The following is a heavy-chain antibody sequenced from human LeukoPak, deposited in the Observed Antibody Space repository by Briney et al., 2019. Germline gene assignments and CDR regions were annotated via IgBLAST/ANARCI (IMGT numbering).Heavy chain of an antibody. CDR2: IIPIFGTA. V-gene: IGHV1-69*13. Sequence: SVTVSCKASGGTFSSYAISWVRQAPGQGLEWMGGIIPIFGTANYAQKFQGRVTITAEGSTSTAYMELSSLRSEDTAVYYCARGRGIAARPRSVGGDYWGQGTLVTVSS. D-gene: IGHD6-6*01. J-gene: IGHJ4*02. CDR3: ARGRGIAARPRSVGGDY. CDR1: GGTFSSYA.